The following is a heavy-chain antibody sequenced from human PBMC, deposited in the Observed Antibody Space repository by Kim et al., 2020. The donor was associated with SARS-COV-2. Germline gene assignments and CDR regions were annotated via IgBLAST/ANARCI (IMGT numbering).Heavy chain of an antibody. CDR2: FAPENGAT. V-gene: IGHV1-24*01. CDR3: ATGFCSGGSCYEQSANHWYFDL. Sequence: ASVKVSCKVSEYTLSELSMHWVRQEPGKGLEWMGGFAPENGATIYAQRFQGRVAMTEDTSTDTAYLELSSLRGDDTAIYFCATGFCSGGSCYEQSANHWYFDLWGRGTLITVSS. CDR1: EYTLSELS. D-gene: IGHD2-15*01. J-gene: IGHJ2*01.